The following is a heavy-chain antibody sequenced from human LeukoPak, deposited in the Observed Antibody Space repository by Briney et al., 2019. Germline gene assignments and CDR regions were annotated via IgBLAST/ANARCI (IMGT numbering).Heavy chain of an antibody. CDR3: ARGSPLSYYFDY. Sequence: GGSLGLSCAASGFTFSTYAMHWVRQAPGKGLEWVSIISASGDTTYYAGSVKGRFTISRDNSKNTLFLQMNSLRAEDTAVYYCARGSPLSYYFDYWGQGTLVTVSS. CDR2: ISASGDTT. J-gene: IGHJ4*02. V-gene: IGHV3-23*01. CDR1: GFTFSTYA. D-gene: IGHD2/OR15-2a*01.